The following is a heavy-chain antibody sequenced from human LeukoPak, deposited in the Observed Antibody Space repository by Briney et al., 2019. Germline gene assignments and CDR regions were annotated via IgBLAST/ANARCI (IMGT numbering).Heavy chain of an antibody. V-gene: IGHV3-48*03. CDR2: ISSTAGTI. CDR3: TRSLVVIGY. J-gene: IGHJ4*02. D-gene: IGHD2-15*01. Sequence: GGSLRLSCAASGFTFSNYEKNWVRQAPGKGREWISYISSTAGTIYYADSVKGRFTISRDNAKSSLYLQMNSLRAEDTAVYYCTRSLVVIGYWGQGTLVTVSS. CDR1: GFTFSNYE.